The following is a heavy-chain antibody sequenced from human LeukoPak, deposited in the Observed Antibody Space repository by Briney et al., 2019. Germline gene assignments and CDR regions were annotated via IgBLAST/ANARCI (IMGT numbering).Heavy chain of an antibody. CDR1: GLTFSSYW. Sequence: PGRSLRLSCAASGLTFSSYWMSWVRQAPGKGLEWVANIKQDGSEKYYVDSVKGRFTISRDNAKNSLYLQLNSLRAQAQAVYYCAEVLHSSSWYRNYYYYLDVWGKGTTVTVSS. D-gene: IGHD6-13*01. CDR2: IKQDGSEK. V-gene: IGHV3-7*01. CDR3: AEVLHSSSWYRNYYYYLDV. J-gene: IGHJ6*03.